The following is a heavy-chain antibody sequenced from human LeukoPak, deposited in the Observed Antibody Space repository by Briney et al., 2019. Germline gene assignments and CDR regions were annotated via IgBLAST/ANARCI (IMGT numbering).Heavy chain of an antibody. J-gene: IGHJ4*02. Sequence: PGGSLRLSCAASGFTFSSYGIHWVRQAPGKGLELVAFIRHDGSNKYFLDSVRGRFTISRDNSKNTLFLQMNSLRVDDTAVYYCARDHHGTGSYFEYWGQGILVTVSS. V-gene: IGHV3-30*02. CDR2: IRHDGSNK. CDR1: GFTFSSYG. CDR3: ARDHHGTGSYFEY. D-gene: IGHD3-10*01.